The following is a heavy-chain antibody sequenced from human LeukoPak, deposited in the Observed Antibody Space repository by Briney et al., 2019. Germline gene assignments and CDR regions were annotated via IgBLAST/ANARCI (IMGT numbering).Heavy chain of an antibody. CDR3: ARDNSVEDTAWWFDP. V-gene: IGHV1-2*02. Sequence: ASVKVSCKASGHTFTGYYMHWVRQAPGQGLEWMGWINPNSGGTNYVQKFQGRVTMTRDTSISTAYMELSSLRSEDTAVYYCARDNSVEDTAWWFDPWGQGTLVTVSS. D-gene: IGHD4-23*01. CDR2: INPNSGGT. CDR1: GHTFTGYY. J-gene: IGHJ5*02.